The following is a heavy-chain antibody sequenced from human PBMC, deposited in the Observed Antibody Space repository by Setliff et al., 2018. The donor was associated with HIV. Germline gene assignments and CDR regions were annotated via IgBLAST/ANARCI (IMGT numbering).Heavy chain of an antibody. CDR1: GGSMSSYY. CDR3: ARNRVPSSL. J-gene: IGHJ4*02. CDR2: IYYTGST. D-gene: IGHD3-10*01. V-gene: IGHV4-59*12. Sequence: SETLSLTCTVSGGSMSSYYWSWIRQPPGKGLEWIGSIYYTGSTDCNPSLMSRVTISLDTPKNQFSLKLNSVIAADTAVYYCARNRVPSSLWGQGTLVTVSS.